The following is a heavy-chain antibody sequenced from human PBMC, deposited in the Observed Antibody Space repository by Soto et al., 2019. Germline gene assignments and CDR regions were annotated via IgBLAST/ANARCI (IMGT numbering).Heavy chain of an antibody. CDR3: ARTHYHDSSGYFGDYFDY. D-gene: IGHD3-22*01. CDR2: IYPGDSDT. J-gene: IGHJ4*02. Sequence: GESLKISCKGSGYSFTSYWIGWVRQMPGKGLEWMGIIYPGDSDTRYSPSFQGQVTISADKSISTAYLQWSSLKASDTAMYYCARTHYHDSSGYFGDYFDYWGQGTLVTVSS. CDR1: GYSFTSYW. V-gene: IGHV5-51*01.